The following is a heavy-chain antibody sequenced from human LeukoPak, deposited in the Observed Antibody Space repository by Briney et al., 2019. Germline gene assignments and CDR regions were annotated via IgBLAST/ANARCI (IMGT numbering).Heavy chain of an antibody. V-gene: IGHV1-2*02. D-gene: IGHD3-3*01. Sequence: ASVKVSCTASGYTFTYYHIHWERQAPGQGLEWRGGINPNSGGTNYAQNLQGRVTMTRDTSITTAYLDLTRLRSDDTAVYYCARDIRPRVESFDYWGQGSLVTVSS. CDR2: INPNSGGT. CDR1: GYTFTYYH. J-gene: IGHJ4*02. CDR3: ARDIRPRVESFDY.